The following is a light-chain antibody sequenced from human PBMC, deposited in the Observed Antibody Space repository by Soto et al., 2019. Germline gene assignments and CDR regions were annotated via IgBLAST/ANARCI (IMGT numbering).Light chain of an antibody. V-gene: IGKV1-5*03. J-gene: IGKJ4*01. CDR1: QSISSW. CDR3: QQYYSYPLT. CDR2: KAS. Sequence: DIQMTQSPSTLSASVGDRVTITCRASQSISSWLAWYQQKPGKAPKLLIYKASSLESGVPSRFSRSGSGTEFTLPISSLQPDDFATYSCQQYYSYPLTFGGGTKVEIK.